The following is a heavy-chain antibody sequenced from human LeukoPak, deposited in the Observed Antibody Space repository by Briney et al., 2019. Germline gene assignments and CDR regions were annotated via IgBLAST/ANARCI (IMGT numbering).Heavy chain of an antibody. V-gene: IGHV3-66*01. CDR1: GFTVSSNY. D-gene: IGHD6-13*01. CDR2: IYSGGST. Sequence: PRGSLRLSCAASGFTVSSNYMSWVRQAPGKGLEWVSVIYSGGSTYYADSVKGRFTISRDNSKNTLYLQMNSLRAEDTAVYYCARERRSSRLPPRSYYFDYWGQGTLVTVSS. J-gene: IGHJ4*02. CDR3: ARERRSSRLPPRSYYFDY.